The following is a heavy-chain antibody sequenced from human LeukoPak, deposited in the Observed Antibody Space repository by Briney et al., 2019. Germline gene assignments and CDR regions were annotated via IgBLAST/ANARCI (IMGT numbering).Heavy chain of an antibody. V-gene: IGHV3-7*03. Sequence: PGGSLRLSCAASGFTLSSYWMSWVRQAPGKGLEWVANIKQDGSEKNYMDPVKGRFTISRDNAKNSLYLQMDSLRAEDTAVYYCARDRHGMAVWGQGTTVVVSS. J-gene: IGHJ6*02. CDR3: ARDRHGMAV. CDR1: GFTLSSYW. CDR2: IKQDGSEK.